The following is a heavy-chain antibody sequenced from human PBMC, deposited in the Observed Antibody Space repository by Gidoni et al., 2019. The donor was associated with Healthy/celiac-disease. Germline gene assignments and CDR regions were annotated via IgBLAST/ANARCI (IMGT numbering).Heavy chain of an antibody. J-gene: IGHJ5*02. CDR2: INPNSGGT. V-gene: IGHV1-2*02. CDR3: ARAGGGYYGSGSYDEDWFDP. Sequence: VQLVQSGPAVKKPGASVKLSCKASGYTFTGYYMHWVRQAPGQGREWMGWINPNSGGTNYAQKFQGGVTMTRDTSISTAYMELSRLRSDDTAVYYCARAGGGYYGSGSYDEDWFDPWGQGTLVTVSS. D-gene: IGHD3-10*01. CDR1: GYTFTGYY.